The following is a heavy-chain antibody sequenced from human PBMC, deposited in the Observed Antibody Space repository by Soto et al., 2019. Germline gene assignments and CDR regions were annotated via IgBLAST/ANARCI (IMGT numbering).Heavy chain of an antibody. J-gene: IGHJ4*02. Sequence: GGSLRLSCEASGFAFTTYWMHWVRQAPGKGLGWVSGIKSDGTTTTYADSVKVRFTISRDNAKNALYLQMSSLSAEDTAVYYCPSPFASTYTPRPFDHWGQGTQVTVSS. D-gene: IGHD2-2*02. CDR2: IKSDGTTT. V-gene: IGHV3-74*01. CDR1: GFAFTTYW. CDR3: PSPFASTYTPRPFDH.